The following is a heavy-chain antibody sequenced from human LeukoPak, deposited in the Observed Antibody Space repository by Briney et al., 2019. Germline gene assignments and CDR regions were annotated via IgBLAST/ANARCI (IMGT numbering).Heavy chain of an antibody. Sequence: PSETLSLTCAVYGGSFSGYYWSWIRQPPGKGLEWIGEINHSGSTNYNPSLKSRVTISVDTSKNQFSLKLSSVTAADTAVYYCARAERIVVVVAATRHYVYWGQGTLVTVSS. V-gene: IGHV4-34*01. D-gene: IGHD2-15*01. CDR1: GGSFSGYY. J-gene: IGHJ4*02. CDR3: ARAERIVVVVAATRHYVY. CDR2: INHSGST.